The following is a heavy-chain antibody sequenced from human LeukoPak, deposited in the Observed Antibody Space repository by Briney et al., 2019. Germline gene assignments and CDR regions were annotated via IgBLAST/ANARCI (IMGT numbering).Heavy chain of an antibody. D-gene: IGHD3-22*01. CDR2: IKSKTDGGTT. J-gene: IGHJ4*02. CDR1: GFTFSNAW. CDR3: TTEYYYDTSGDY. V-gene: IGHV3-15*01. Sequence: GGSLRLSCAASGFTFSNAWMRWVRQAAGKGLEWVGHIKSKTDGGTTDYAAPVKGRFNISRDDSKNTLYLQMNSLKTEDTAVYYCTTEYYYDTSGDYWGQGTLVTVSS.